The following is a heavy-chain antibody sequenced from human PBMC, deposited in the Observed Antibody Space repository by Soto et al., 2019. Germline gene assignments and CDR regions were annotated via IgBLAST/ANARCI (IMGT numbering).Heavy chain of an antibody. CDR3: ARAQTIYYYDSSGYYPYYYYYYGMDV. CDR1: GFTFSSYW. D-gene: IGHD3-22*01. J-gene: IGHJ6*02. V-gene: IGHV3-74*01. Sequence: PGGSLRLSCAASGFTFSSYWMHWVRQAPGKGLVWVSRINSDGSSTSYADSVKGRFTISRDNAKNTLYLQMNSLRAEDTAVYYCARAQTIYYYDSSGYYPYYYYYYGMDVWGQGTTVTVSS. CDR2: INSDGSST.